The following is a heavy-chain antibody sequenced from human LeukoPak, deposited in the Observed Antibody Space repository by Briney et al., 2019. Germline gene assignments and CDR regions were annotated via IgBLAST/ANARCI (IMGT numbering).Heavy chain of an antibody. CDR3: ASGSGWVFEN. D-gene: IGHD6-19*01. CDR1: GFTFSSHW. J-gene: IGHJ4*02. V-gene: IGHV3-7*01. Sequence: GGSLRLSCVASGFTFSSHWMSWFRQAPGKGLEWVANIKQDGSEKYYVDSVKGRSTISRENAKNSLYLQMNNLRVDDTAVYFCASGSGWVFENWGQGTLITVSS. CDR2: IKQDGSEK.